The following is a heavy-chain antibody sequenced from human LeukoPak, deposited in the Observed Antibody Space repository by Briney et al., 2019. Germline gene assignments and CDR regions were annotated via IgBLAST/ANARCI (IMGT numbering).Heavy chain of an antibody. CDR3: ARGGGLDV. Sequence: GGTLRLSCAASGFTFSSYWMNWARQAPGKGLEWVASINHNGNVNYYVDSVKGRFTISRDNAKNSLYLQMSNLRAEDTAVYFCARGGGLDVWGQGATVTVSS. CDR2: INHNGNVN. D-gene: IGHD3-16*01. J-gene: IGHJ6*02. V-gene: IGHV3-7*03. CDR1: GFTFSSYW.